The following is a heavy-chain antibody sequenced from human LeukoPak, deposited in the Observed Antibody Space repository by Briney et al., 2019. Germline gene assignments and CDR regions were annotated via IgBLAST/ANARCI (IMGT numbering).Heavy chain of an antibody. V-gene: IGHV3-15*07. CDR2: IKSKTDGGTT. J-gene: IGHJ4*02. CDR3: TRRYYDNNGYFFDY. CDR1: GFIFSNYG. D-gene: IGHD3-22*01. Sequence: GGSLRLSCAASGFIFSNYGMNWVRQAPGKGLEWVGRIKSKTDGGTTDYAAPVKGRFTISRDDSKNTLYLQMNSLKTEDTAVYYCTRRYYDNNGYFFDYWGQGTLVTVSS.